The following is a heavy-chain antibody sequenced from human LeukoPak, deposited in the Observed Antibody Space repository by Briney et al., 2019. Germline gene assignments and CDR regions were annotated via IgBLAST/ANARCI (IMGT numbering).Heavy chain of an antibody. Sequence: GGSLRLSCAASGFPFSNNAMTWVRQAPGKGLEWVAFIRYDGSNKYYADSVKGRFTISRDNAKNSLYLQMNSLRAEDTAVYYCARDNGYNGPNWFDPWGQGTLVTVSS. V-gene: IGHV3-30*02. J-gene: IGHJ5*02. CDR1: GFPFSNNA. D-gene: IGHD5-24*01. CDR3: ARDNGYNGPNWFDP. CDR2: IRYDGSNK.